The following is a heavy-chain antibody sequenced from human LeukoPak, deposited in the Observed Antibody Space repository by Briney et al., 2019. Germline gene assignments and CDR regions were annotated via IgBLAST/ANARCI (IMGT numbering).Heavy chain of an antibody. CDR1: CGSISSSNYH. CDR3: ASSVAVSPSGYYGMDV. D-gene: IGHD6-19*01. CDR2: IYYSGST. V-gene: IGHV4-39*01. J-gene: IGHJ6*02. Sequence: SQTLSLTCSVSCGSISSSNYHWGWIRQPPGKGLEWIGRIYYSGSTYHNTSLTTRLTISVDMSKIQFSLKLSSVTAADTAVYYCASSVAVSPSGYYGMDVWGQGTTVTVSS.